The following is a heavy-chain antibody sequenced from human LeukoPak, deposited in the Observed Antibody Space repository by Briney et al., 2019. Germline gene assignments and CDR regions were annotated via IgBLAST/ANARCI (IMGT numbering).Heavy chain of an antibody. Sequence: GGSLRLSCAASGFTLSSYAMIGVRQPPGKGREGFSAIIVSGNPYHADSVKGRFTISRDSSKNTLYLQMNRLRAEDAAVYYCAKAPVTTCSGAYCYPFDYWGQGTLVTVSS. J-gene: IGHJ4*02. CDR1: GFTLSSYA. D-gene: IGHD2-21*01. V-gene: IGHV3-23*01. CDR3: AKAPVTTCSGAYCYPFDY. CDR2: IIVSGNP.